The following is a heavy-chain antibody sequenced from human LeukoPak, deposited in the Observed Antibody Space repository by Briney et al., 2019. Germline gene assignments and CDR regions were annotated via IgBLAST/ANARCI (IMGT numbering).Heavy chain of an antibody. CDR2: IKTDGSEK. CDR1: GFIYSDYW. D-gene: IGHD6-19*01. J-gene: IGHJ5*02. V-gene: IGHV3-7*01. CDR3: ARGGWRPVP. Sequence: PGGSLRLSCAASGFIYSDYWMSWVRQAPGKGLERVANIKTDGSEKYYVDSVKGRFTISRDNAKNSLYLQMSSLRAEDTAVYYCARGGWRPVPWGQGTLVTVSS.